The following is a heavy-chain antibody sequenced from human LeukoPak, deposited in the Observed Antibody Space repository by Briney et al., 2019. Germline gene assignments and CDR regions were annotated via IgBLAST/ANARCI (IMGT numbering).Heavy chain of an antibody. CDR2: IYYSGST. J-gene: IGHJ5*02. V-gene: IGHV4-31*03. CDR3: ARERRQLEWFGR. Sequence: SETLSLTCTVSGGSISSGGYYWSWIRQHPGKGLEWIGYIYYSGSTYYNPSLKSRVTISVDTSKNQFSLKLSSVTAADTAVYYCARERRQLEWFGRWGQGTLVTVSS. CDR1: GGSISSGGYY. D-gene: IGHD6-6*01.